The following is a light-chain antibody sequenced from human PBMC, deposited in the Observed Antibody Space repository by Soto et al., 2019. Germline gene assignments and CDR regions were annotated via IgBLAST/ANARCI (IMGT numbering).Light chain of an antibody. Sequence: SYELTQPPSVSVDLGQTATITCGGRNIGGKAVHWYQQRPGQAPVLVIHYDSVRPSGISERFSGSNSGNAATLTINRVEAGDEAAYHCPVWESTTDHIIFGGGTQLTVL. CDR1: NIGGKA. V-gene: IGLV3-21*01. CDR3: PVWESTTDHII. CDR2: YDS. J-gene: IGLJ2*01.